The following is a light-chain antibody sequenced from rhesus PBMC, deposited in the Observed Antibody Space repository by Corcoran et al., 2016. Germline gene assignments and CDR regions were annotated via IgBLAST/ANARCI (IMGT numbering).Light chain of an antibody. CDR3: MQDTQLPLT. CDR1: QSLLHGNGYSY. V-gene: IGKV2-91*01. CDR2: MGS. Sequence: IVLTQTPVSLSVTPGETASISCRSSQSLLHGNGYSYLFWYLQKPGQCPQCRSYMGSNRASGVPIRFRGSGSGTDFTLQISRVEAEDVGIYYCMQDTQLPLTFGGGTKVEIK. J-gene: IGKJ4*01.